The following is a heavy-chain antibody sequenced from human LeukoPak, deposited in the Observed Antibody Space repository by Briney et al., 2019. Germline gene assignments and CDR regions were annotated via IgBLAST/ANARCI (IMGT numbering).Heavy chain of an antibody. Sequence: GGSLRLSCAASGFTFSDYTLNWVRQPPGKGLEWVSSITGDSTYIYYADSVKGRFTVSRDNTKNSLYLHINSLRAEDTAVYYCARVQGSPYWGQGTLVTVSS. CDR3: ARVQGSPY. CDR1: GFTFSDYT. J-gene: IGHJ4*02. CDR2: ITGDSTYI. V-gene: IGHV3-21*01.